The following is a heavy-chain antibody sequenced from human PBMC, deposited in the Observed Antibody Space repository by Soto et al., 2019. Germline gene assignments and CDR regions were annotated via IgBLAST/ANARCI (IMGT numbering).Heavy chain of an antibody. V-gene: IGHV3-33*01. CDR3: ARLGITILGVVTQPYLPYSYYYYGMDV. J-gene: IGHJ6*02. D-gene: IGHD3-3*01. CDR1: GFTFSSYG. CDR2: IWYDGSNK. Sequence: GGSLRLSCAASGFTFSSYGMHWVRQAPGKGLEWVAVIWYDGSNKYYADSVKGRFTISRDNSKNTLYLQMNSLRAEDTAVYYCARLGITILGVVTQPYLPYSYYYYGMDVWGQGTTVTVSS.